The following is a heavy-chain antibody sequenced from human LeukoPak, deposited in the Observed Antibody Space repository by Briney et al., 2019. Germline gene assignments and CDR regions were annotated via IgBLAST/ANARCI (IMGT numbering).Heavy chain of an antibody. CDR2: IYYSGST. CDR3: ARDGVSGYFFDC. Sequence: SETLSLTCTVSGGSISSYYWSWIRQPPGKGLEWIGYIYYSGSTNYNPSLKNRVTISVDTSKNQFSLKLSSVTAADTAVYYCARDGVSGYFFDCWGQETLVTVSS. CDR1: GGSISSYY. D-gene: IGHD3-22*01. J-gene: IGHJ4*02. V-gene: IGHV4-59*01.